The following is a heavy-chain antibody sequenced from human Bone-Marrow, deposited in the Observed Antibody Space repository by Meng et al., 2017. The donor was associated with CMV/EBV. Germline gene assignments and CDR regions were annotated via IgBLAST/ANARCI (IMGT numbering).Heavy chain of an antibody. V-gene: IGHV3-30*02. CDR2: IRNDGSKK. Sequence: GGSLRLSCTTSGFTFGDYAVTWVRQAPGKGLEWVTFIRNDGSKKDYADSVKGRFTISRDNSKNTLYLQMNSLRAEDTAVYYCAKTLSGSYFYYYALDVWGQGTTVPVSS. D-gene: IGHD1-26*01. CDR1: GFTFGDYA. CDR3: AKTLSGSYFYYYALDV. J-gene: IGHJ6*02.